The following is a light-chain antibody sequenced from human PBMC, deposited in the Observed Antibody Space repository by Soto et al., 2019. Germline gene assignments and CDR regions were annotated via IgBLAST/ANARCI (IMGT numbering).Light chain of an antibody. CDR2: DNT. J-gene: IGLJ3*02. V-gene: IGLV1-51*01. CDR1: TSNIGNNY. CDR3: GTWDSSLNSWV. Sequence: QSVLTQPPSVSAAPGQRVTISCSGSTSNIGNNYVSWYQQSPGTAPKILIYDNTKRYSGIPDRFSGSKSATSATLGITGLQTGDEAEYFCGTWDSSLNSWVFGAGTKLTVL.